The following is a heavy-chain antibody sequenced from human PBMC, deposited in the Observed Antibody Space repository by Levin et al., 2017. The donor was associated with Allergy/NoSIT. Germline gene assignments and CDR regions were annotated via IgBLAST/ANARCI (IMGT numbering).Heavy chain of an antibody. CDR1: GDSISTYY. D-gene: IGHD2-21*01. J-gene: IGHJ2*01. CDR2: IHYDGNT. V-gene: IGHV4-59*01. Sequence: SETLPLTCTVSGDSISTYYWSWIRQPPGRGLGWIGYIHYDGNTNYNPSLKSRITISLDTSKNEFSLKLRSVTAADTAVYYCAREYGGDWYFDLWGRGTLVTVSS. CDR3: AREYGGDWYFDL.